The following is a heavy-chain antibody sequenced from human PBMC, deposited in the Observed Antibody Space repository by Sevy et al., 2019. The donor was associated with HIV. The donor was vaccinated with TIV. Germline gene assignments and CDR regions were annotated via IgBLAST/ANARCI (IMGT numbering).Heavy chain of an antibody. CDR1: GFSFSNSA. V-gene: IGHV3-64D*06. CDR3: VKDPDYDFWRGDYGMDV. J-gene: IGHJ6*02. Sequence: GGSLRLSCSGSGFSFSNSAMNWVRQTPGKGLKYVSAISSDGVSTYYTDSVRGRLTISRDNSKKTLYLQMSILRVEDTAAYYCVKDPDYDFWRGDYGMDVWGQGTTVTVSS. CDR2: ISSDGVST. D-gene: IGHD3-3*01.